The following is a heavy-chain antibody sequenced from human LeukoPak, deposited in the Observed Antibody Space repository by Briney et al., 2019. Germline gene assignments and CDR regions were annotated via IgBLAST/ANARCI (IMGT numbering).Heavy chain of an antibody. CDR1: GYTFTGYH. CDR2: INPNNGGT. V-gene: IGHV1-2*02. Sequence: ASVKVSCKASGYTFTGYHIHWVRQAPGQGLEWMGWINPNNGGTNYAQKFQGRVTMTRDTSISTAYMDLSSLRSDDTAVYYCARDSDSGGIYLYYFDYWGQGTLVTVSS. CDR3: ARDSDSGGIYLYYFDY. J-gene: IGHJ4*02. D-gene: IGHD2-15*01.